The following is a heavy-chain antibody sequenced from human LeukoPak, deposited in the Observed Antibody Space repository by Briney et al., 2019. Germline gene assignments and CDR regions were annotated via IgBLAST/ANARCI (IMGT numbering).Heavy chain of an antibody. Sequence: GGSLRLSCAASGFTFSSYEMNWVRQAPGKGLEWVSYISSSGSTIYYADSVKGRFTISRDNAKNSLYLQMNSLRAEDTAVYYCAKGILPYYYYGMDVWGKGTTVTVSS. V-gene: IGHV3-48*03. J-gene: IGHJ6*04. CDR1: GFTFSSYE. CDR3: AKGILPYYYYGMDV. D-gene: IGHD1-26*01. CDR2: ISSSGSTI.